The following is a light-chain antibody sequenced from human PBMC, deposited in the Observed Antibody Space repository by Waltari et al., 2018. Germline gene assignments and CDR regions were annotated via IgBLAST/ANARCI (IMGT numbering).Light chain of an antibody. J-gene: IGKJ4*01. V-gene: IGKV1-33*01. CDR1: QDIKTN. CDR3: QQYEDEST. Sequence: DVQMTQSPSSLSASVADRVTITCQASQDIKTNLNWYQQKSGKAPKVVIYELSHLATGVPSRFSGTGYGTQFTLTISSLQPEDIATYYCQQYEDESTFGGGTKVEVK. CDR2: ELS.